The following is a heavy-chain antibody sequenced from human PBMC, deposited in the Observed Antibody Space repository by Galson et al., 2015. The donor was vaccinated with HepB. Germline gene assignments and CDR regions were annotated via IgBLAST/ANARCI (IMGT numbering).Heavy chain of an antibody. Sequence: SLRLSCAASGFTFSSYWMSWVRQAPGKGLEWVANIKQDGSEKYYVDSVKGRFTISRDNAKNSLYLQMNSLRAEGTAVYYCARDSVLRFLEWPGVVDYWGQGTLVTVSS. CDR3: ARDSVLRFLEWPGVVDY. CDR2: IKQDGSEK. D-gene: IGHD3-3*01. J-gene: IGHJ4*02. V-gene: IGHV3-7*05. CDR1: GFTFSSYW.